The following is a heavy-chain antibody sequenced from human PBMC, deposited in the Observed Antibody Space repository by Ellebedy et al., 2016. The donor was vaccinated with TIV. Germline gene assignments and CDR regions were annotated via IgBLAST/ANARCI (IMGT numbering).Heavy chain of an antibody. J-gene: IGHJ4*02. CDR3: AKAGHDYIWGSYRGAASYYFDY. V-gene: IGHV3-30*04. CDR2: ISYDGSNK. D-gene: IGHD3-16*02. CDR1: GFTFSSYA. Sequence: GESLKISXAASGFTFSSYAMHWVRQAPGKGLEWVAVISYDGSNKYYADSVKGRFTISRDNSKNTLYLQMNSLRAEDTAVYYCAKAGHDYIWGSYRGAASYYFDYWGQGTLVTVSS.